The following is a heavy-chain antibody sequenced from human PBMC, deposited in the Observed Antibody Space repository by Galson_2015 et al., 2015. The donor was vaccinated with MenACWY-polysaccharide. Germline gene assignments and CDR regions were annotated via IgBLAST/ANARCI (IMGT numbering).Heavy chain of an antibody. Sequence: PALVKPTQTLTLTCSFSGFSLSTIGVGVGWIRQPPGKALECLALIYWGDDKHYSPSLKSRLTIIKDTSKNQVVLIMTNMDPVDTATYYCARLVTAAPVLGALDIWGQGTMVTVST. V-gene: IGHV2-5*02. J-gene: IGHJ3*02. CDR3: ARLVTAAPVLGALDI. D-gene: IGHD6-13*01. CDR2: IYWGDDK. CDR1: GFSLSTIGVG.